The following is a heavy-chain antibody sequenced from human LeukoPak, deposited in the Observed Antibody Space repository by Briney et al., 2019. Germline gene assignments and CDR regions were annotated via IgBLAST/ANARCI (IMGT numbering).Heavy chain of an antibody. CDR1: GFTFSSYW. V-gene: IGHV3-74*01. CDR2: INSDGSST. Sequence: GGSLRLSCAASGFTFSSYWMHRVRQAPGKGLVWVSRINSDGSSTSYADSVKGRFTISRDSAKNTLYLEMNSLRAEDTAVYYCARYNWNSAPFDYWGQGNLVTVSS. D-gene: IGHD1-7*01. CDR3: ARYNWNSAPFDY. J-gene: IGHJ4*02.